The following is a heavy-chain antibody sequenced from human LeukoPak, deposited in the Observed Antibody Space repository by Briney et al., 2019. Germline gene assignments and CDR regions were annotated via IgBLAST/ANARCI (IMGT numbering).Heavy chain of an antibody. CDR1: GFSFSSHG. J-gene: IGHJ4*02. CDR2: IKSKSDGGTI. CDR3: ATTRTY. V-gene: IGHV3-15*07. Sequence: GGSLRLSCAASGFSFSSHGMHWVRQAPGKGLEWVGRIKSKSDGGTIDYAAPVKGRFTISRDDSKNTLYLQMHSLTTEDTAVYYCATTRTYWGQGTLVTVSS.